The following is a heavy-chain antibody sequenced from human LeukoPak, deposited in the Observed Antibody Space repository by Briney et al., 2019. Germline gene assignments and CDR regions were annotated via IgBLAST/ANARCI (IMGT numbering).Heavy chain of an antibody. CDR2: IWYDGSNK. V-gene: IGHV3-33*08. CDR1: GFTFNSYA. CDR3: ARDLYADYVWGSFDY. J-gene: IGHJ4*02. D-gene: IGHD3-16*01. Sequence: PGGSLRLSCAASGFTFNSYAMHWVRQAPGKGLEWVAVIWYDGSNKYYADSVKGRFTISRDNSKNTLYLQMNSLRVEDTAVYYCARDLYADYVWGSFDYWGQGTLVTVSS.